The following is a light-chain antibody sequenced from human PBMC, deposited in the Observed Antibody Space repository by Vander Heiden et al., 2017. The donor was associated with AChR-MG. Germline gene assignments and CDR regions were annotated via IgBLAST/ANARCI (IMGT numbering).Light chain of an antibody. V-gene: IGKV3-11*01. J-gene: IGKJ4*01. CDR1: QSVSSY. Sequence: DIVLTQSPATLSSSPGERATLSCRASQSVSSYFAWYQQKPGQAPRLLIYDTSNRATGIPARFSGSGSGTDFTLTISSLEPEDFAIYYCQQRSDWPLTFGGGTKVEIK. CDR3: QQRSDWPLT. CDR2: DTS.